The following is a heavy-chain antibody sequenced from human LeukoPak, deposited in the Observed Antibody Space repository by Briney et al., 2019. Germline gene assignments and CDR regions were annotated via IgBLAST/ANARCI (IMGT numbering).Heavy chain of an antibody. CDR3: ATIDSSSPRD. D-gene: IGHD6-13*01. CDR1: RFTFSSYW. J-gene: IGHJ4*02. CDR2: IKQDGSDT. V-gene: IGHV3-7*03. Sequence: GGSLRLACVASRFTFSSYWVTWVCQQEGKGREWVANIKQDGSDTYYLDSVKGRFTISRDNANNSLYLQRNSMRADDTAVYYCATIDSSSPRDWGQGTLVTVSS.